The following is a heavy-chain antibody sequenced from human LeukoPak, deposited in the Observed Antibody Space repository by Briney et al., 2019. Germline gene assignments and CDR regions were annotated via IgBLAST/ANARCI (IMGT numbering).Heavy chain of an antibody. J-gene: IGHJ5*02. D-gene: IGHD6-13*01. CDR1: GFTFSSYG. Sequence: GGSLRLSCAASGFTFSSYGMHWVGQAPGKGLEWVAFIRYDGSNKYYADSVKGRFTISRDNSKNTLYLQMNRLRAEDTAVYYCAKDLRPLLAAAGTHDWFDPWGQGTLVTVSS. V-gene: IGHV3-30*02. CDR2: IRYDGSNK. CDR3: AKDLRPLLAAAGTHDWFDP.